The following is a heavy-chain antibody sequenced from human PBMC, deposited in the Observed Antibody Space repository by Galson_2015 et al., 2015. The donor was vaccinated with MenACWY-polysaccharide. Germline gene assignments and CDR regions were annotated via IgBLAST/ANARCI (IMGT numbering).Heavy chain of an antibody. CDR1: GFAFSNYA. D-gene: IGHD5-12*01. J-gene: IGHJ4*02. V-gene: IGHV3-23*01. Sequence: SLRLSCAASGFAFSNYAMTWVRQAPGEGLEWVSVISGSGDSTFYADSERGRFTISRDRFKHTVLLQMDSLRAEDTAMYYCAKGGGDSRYSVLDCWGQGTLVTVSS. CDR2: ISGSGDST. CDR3: AKGGGDSRYSVLDC.